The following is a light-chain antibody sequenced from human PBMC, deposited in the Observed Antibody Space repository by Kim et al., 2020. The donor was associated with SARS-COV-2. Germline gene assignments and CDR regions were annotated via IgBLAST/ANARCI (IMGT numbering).Light chain of an antibody. V-gene: IGLV1-44*01. Sequence: GQRVTSSWSGGSTSCGSNTVNWYQQVPGTAPRLLIYNNDQRPSGVPDRFSGSKSGTAASLAISGLQSEDGTDYYCASWDGSLKGWVFGGGTQLTVL. CDR2: NND. CDR3: ASWDGSLKGWV. CDR1: STSCGSNT. J-gene: IGLJ3*02.